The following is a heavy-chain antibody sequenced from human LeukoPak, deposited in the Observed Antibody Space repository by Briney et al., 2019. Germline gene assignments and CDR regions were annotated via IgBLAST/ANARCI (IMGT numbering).Heavy chain of an antibody. CDR2: ISSYNRIT. J-gene: IGHJ6*03. V-gene: IGHV1-18*01. CDR3: ANVAKGRYFFYYIDV. Sequence: PSVKVSCKASGYSLNTYGVSRVRQAPGQGLQWIGWISSYNRITNYAQKFQSRVTVTTDTSTDTTYMELRSLTSDDTAVYYCANVAKGRYFFYYIDVWGKGTTVTVSS. CDR1: GYSLNTYG.